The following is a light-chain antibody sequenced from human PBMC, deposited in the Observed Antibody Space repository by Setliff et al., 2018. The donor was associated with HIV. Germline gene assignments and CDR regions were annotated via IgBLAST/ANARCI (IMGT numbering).Light chain of an antibody. CDR3: GSFTGTTTL. Sequence: QSALAQPASVSGSPGQSITISCTDVATNIHVSWYQQHPGKAPKLIIYDVNNRPSGISTRFSCSKSGTTASLTISGLQAEDEADYYCGSFTGTTTLFGLGTRSPS. V-gene: IGLV2-14*03. CDR1: VATNIH. J-gene: IGLJ1*01. CDR2: DVN.